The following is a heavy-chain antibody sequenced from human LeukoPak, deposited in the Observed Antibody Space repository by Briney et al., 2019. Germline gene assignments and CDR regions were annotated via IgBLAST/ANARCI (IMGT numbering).Heavy chain of an antibody. V-gene: IGHV3-48*01. Sequence: PGGSLRLSCAASGFTFSSYTMNWVRQAPGKGLEWVSYISSSYSTIYYADSVKGRFTVSRDNAKNSLFLQMNSLRAEDTAVYYCARVAFTMVRGVIFDDWYYYYYMDVWGKGTTVTISS. J-gene: IGHJ6*03. CDR2: ISSSYSTI. CDR3: ARVAFTMVRGVIFDDWYYYYYMDV. D-gene: IGHD3-10*01. CDR1: GFTFSSYT.